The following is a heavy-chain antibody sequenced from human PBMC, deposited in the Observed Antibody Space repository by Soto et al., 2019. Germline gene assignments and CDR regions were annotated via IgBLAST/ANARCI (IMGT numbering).Heavy chain of an antibody. Sequence: GASVKVSCKASGGTFSSYAISWVRQAPGQGLEWMGGIIPIFGTANYAQKFQGRVTITADESTSTAYMELSSLRSEDTAVYYCARVNYDFWSGYSNYYYYGMDVWGQGTTVTVSS. V-gene: IGHV1-69*13. D-gene: IGHD3-3*01. J-gene: IGHJ6*02. CDR2: IIPIFGTA. CDR3: ARVNYDFWSGYSNYYYYGMDV. CDR1: GGTFSSYA.